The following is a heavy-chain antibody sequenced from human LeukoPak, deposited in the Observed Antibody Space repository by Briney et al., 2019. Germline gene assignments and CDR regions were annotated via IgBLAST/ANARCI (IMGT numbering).Heavy chain of an antibody. D-gene: IGHD5-12*01. J-gene: IGHJ4*02. V-gene: IGHV4-30-2*01. CDR2: IYHSGST. Sequence: SETLSLTCAVSGGSISSGGYSWSWIRQPPGKGLEWIGYIYHSGSTYYNPSLKSRVTISVDRSKNQFSLKLSSVTAADTAVYYCARGYSGYVIDYWGQGTLVTVSS. CDR1: GGSISSGGYS. CDR3: ARGYSGYVIDY.